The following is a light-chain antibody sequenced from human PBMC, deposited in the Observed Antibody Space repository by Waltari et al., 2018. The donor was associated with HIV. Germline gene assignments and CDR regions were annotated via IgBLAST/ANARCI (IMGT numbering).Light chain of an antibody. V-gene: IGKV3-11*01. J-gene: IGKJ1*01. CDR3: QQRSNWPRT. CDR1: QSVSSY. Sequence: EIVLPQSPATLSLSPGERATLSCRASQSVSSYLAWYQQNPGQAPRLLIYDASNRATGIPARFSGSGSGTDFTLTISSLEPEDFAVYYCQQRSNWPRTFGQGTKVEIK. CDR2: DAS.